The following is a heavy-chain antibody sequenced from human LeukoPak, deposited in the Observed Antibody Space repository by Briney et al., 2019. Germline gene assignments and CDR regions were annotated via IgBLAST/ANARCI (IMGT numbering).Heavy chain of an antibody. CDR2: VYYSGSS. D-gene: IGHD1-26*01. V-gene: IGHV4-39*01. J-gene: IGHJ4*02. CDR3: ARPGNSGTYAY. CDR1: GGSISSSSYY. Sequence: PSETLSLTCTVSGGSISSSSYYWGWIRQPPGKGMEWIGSVYYSGSSYYNPSLKSRVTISADTSKNQFSLKLNSVTAADTAVYFCARPGNSGTYAYWGQGTLVTVSS.